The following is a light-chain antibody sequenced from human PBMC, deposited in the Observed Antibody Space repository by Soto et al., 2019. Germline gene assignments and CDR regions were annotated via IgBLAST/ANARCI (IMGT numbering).Light chain of an antibody. V-gene: IGLV1-51*01. CDR3: GTWDSRLRVVV. CDR1: SSNIGNNY. J-gene: IGLJ2*01. CDR2: DNN. Sequence: QAVLTQPPSVSAAPRQKVAISCSGSSSNIGNNYVSWYHRVPGSAPKLLIYDNNERPPGIPDRFSGSKSGTSATLDITGLQTGDEGDYYCGTWDSRLRVVVFGGGTKLTVL.